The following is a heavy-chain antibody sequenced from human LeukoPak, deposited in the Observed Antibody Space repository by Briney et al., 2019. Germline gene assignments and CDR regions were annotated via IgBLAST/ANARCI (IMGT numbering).Heavy chain of an antibody. V-gene: IGHV3-30*04. CDR1: GFTFSSYA. D-gene: IGHD6-19*01. J-gene: IGHJ4*02. CDR3: AKAPGQWLGHY. Sequence: GRSLRLSCAASGFTFSSYAIHWVRQAPGKGLEWVAVISHDGSNKYYADSVKGRFSISRDNSKNTVYVQMNSLRAEDTAVYYCAKAPGQWLGHYWGQGTLVTVSS. CDR2: ISHDGSNK.